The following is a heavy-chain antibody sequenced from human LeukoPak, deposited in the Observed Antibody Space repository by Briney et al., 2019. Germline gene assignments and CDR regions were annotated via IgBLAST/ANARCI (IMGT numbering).Heavy chain of an antibody. J-gene: IGHJ4*02. CDR1: GYTFTGYY. Sequence: GASVKVSCKASGYTFTGYYMHWVRQAPGQGLEWMGWIIPKSGATNYSQRFRDGLTMTSDTSTAYMDLRSLTSDDTAVYYCARDLRSGGVTYGQDSWGQGTLVTVSS. V-gene: IGHV1-2*02. D-gene: IGHD5-18*01. CDR3: ARDLRSGGVTYGQDS. CDR2: IIPKSGAT.